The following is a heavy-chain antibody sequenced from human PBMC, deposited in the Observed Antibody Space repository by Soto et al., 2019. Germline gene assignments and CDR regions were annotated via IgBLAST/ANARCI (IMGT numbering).Heavy chain of an antibody. CDR1: GDSMTTVGYY. CDR3: TRGDY. Sequence: QVQLQELGPGLVKPSQTLSLTCTVSGDSMTTVGYYWTWIRQHPGQGLEWIGFISYSGSTYYSSSLKGRVAISADTSKNQFSLKLNSVTAADTAVYYCTRGDYWGQGTLVTVSS. CDR2: ISYSGST. J-gene: IGHJ4*02. V-gene: IGHV4-31*03.